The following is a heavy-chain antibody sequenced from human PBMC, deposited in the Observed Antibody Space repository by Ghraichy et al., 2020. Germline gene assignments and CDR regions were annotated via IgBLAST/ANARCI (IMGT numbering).Heavy chain of an antibody. J-gene: IGHJ4*02. Sequence: GESLNISCAASGFTFSSYAMSWVRQAPGKGLEWVSAISGSGGSTYYADSVKGRFTISRDNSKNTLYLQMNSLRAEDTAVYYCAKGLELRDYYFDYWGQGTLVIVSS. D-gene: IGHD1-26*01. V-gene: IGHV3-23*01. CDR3: AKGLELRDYYFDY. CDR1: GFTFSSYA. CDR2: ISGSGGST.